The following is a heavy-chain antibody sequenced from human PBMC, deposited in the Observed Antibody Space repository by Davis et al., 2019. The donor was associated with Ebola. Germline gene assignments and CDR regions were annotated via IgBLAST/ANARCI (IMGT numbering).Heavy chain of an antibody. CDR3: ARGSLAYMSLVQLAPPDY. CDR2: ISGSSSTI. CDR1: GASISSSSYY. J-gene: IGHJ4*02. V-gene: IGHV3-11*01. D-gene: IGHD6-6*01. Sequence: LSLTCTVSGASISSSSYYWGWIRQAPGKGLEWVSYISGSSSTIYYADSVKGRFTISRNNAKNSLYLQMNSLRAEDTAVYYCARGSLAYMSLVQLAPPDYWGQGTLVTVSS.